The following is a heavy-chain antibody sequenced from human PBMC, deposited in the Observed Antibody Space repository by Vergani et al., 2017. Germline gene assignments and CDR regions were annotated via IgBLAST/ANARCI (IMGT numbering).Heavy chain of an antibody. V-gene: IGHV3-7*01. CDR1: GFTFSNYW. D-gene: IGHD3-9*01. Sequence: EVQLVESGGGLVQAGGSLRPSCAASGFTFSNYWMAWVRQAPGKGLEWVANIKRDGSEIKFADSLKGRFNVSRDNGINVVFLQMNHLRVDDTATYFCAKEGVPLTGYLDHWGQGSLVTVSP. J-gene: IGHJ4*02. CDR3: AKEGVPLTGYLDH. CDR2: IKRDGSEI.